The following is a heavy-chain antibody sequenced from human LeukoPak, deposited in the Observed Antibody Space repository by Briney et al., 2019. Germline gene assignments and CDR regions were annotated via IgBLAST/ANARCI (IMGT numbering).Heavy chain of an antibody. CDR2: INPNSGGT. Sequence: ASVKVSCKASGYTFTGYYMHWVRQAPGQGLEWIGWINPNSGGTNYAQKFQGRVTMTRDTSISTAYMELSRLRSDDTAVYYCARDGITMRILEYWGQGTLVTVSS. CDR3: ARDGITMRILEY. CDR1: GYTFTGYY. D-gene: IGHD3-10*01. J-gene: IGHJ4*02. V-gene: IGHV1-2*02.